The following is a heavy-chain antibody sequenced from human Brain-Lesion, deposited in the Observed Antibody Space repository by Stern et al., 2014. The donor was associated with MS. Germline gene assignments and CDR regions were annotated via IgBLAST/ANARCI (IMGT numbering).Heavy chain of an antibody. CDR1: GFTFISYG. V-gene: IGHV3-33*01. CDR3: SRGKVASAPLDV. Sequence: VQLVESGGGVVQPGKSLRLSCAASGFTFISYGIHWVRQAPGKGLEWVALIWYDGSKKFYADSVKGRFALSRDTSKNTVYLQMNSLRVGDTAVYFCSRGKVASAPLDVWGQGTTVTVS. J-gene: IGHJ6*02. CDR2: IWYDGSKK.